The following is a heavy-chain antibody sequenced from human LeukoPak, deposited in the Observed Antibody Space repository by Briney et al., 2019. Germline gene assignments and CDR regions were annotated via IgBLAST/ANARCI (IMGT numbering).Heavy chain of an antibody. CDR3: ARDYIVGATWAGGY. Sequence: NPSETLSLTCTVSGYSISSGYYWGWIRQPPGKGLEWIGSIYHSGSTYYNPSLKSRVTISVDTSKNQFSLKLSSVTAAETAVYYCARDYIVGATWAGGYWGQGTLVTVSS. CDR1: GYSISSGYY. J-gene: IGHJ4*02. V-gene: IGHV4-38-2*02. D-gene: IGHD1-26*01. CDR2: IYHSGST.